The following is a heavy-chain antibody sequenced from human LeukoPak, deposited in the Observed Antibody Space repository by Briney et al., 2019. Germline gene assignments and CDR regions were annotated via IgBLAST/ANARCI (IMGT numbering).Heavy chain of an antibody. V-gene: IGHV3-30*02. J-gene: IGHJ4*02. CDR3: AKDERGYYDSSGYFGAIDY. Sequence: PGGSLRLSCAASGFTFNRYAMNWVRQAPGKGLEGVAFIWYDGSNKYYADSVKGRFTISRDNSKNTLYLQMNSLRADDTAVYYCAKDERGYYDSSGYFGAIDYWGQGSLVTVSS. CDR2: IWYDGSNK. CDR1: GFTFNRYA. D-gene: IGHD3-22*01.